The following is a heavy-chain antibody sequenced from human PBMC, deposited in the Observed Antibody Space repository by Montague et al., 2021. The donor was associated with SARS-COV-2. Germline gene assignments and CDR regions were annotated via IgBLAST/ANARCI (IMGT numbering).Heavy chain of an antibody. CDR3: ARGSTVTHY. J-gene: IGHJ4*02. D-gene: IGHD4-17*01. CDR2: ISHSGNT. V-gene: IGHV4-34*01. Sequence: SETLSLTCAVYGWSFSGYYWRWIRQPPDKWLEWIGEISHSGNTNYNPSLKSRVTISVDTSKNQFSLKLSSVTAARTAVYYCARGSTVTHYWGQGTLVTVS. CDR1: GWSFSGYY.